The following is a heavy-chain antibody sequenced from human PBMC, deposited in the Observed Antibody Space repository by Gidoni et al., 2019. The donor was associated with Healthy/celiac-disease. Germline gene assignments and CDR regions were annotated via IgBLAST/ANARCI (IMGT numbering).Heavy chain of an antibody. V-gene: IGHV3-23*01. D-gene: IGHD3-10*01. J-gene: IGHJ5*02. CDR2: ISGSGGST. CDR3: ANRPGHGSGSYRGFDP. Sequence: EVQLLESGGGLVQPGGSLRLSCAASGFTFSSYAMSWVRQAPGKGLEWVSAISGSGGSTYYADSVKGRFTISRDNSKNTLYLQMNSLRAEDTAVYYCANRPGHGSGSYRGFDPWGQGTLVTVSS. CDR1: GFTFSSYA.